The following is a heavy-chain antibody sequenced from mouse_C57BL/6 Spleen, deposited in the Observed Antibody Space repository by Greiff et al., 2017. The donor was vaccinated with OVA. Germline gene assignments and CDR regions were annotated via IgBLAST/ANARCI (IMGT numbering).Heavy chain of an antibody. CDR2: IDPANGNT. J-gene: IGHJ1*03. CDR3: ARFYYGSSYWYFDV. Sequence: LVESVAELVRPGASVKLSCTASGFNIKNTYMHWVKQRPEQGLEWIGRIDPANGNTKYAPKFQGKATITADTSSNTAYLQLSSLTSEDTAIYYCARFYYGSSYWYFDVWGTGTTVTVSS. CDR1: GFNIKNTY. D-gene: IGHD1-1*01. V-gene: IGHV14-3*01.